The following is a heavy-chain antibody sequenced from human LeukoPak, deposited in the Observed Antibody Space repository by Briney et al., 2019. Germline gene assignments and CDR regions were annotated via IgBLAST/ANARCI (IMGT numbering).Heavy chain of an antibody. CDR3: ARDTTDIVATIIDY. D-gene: IGHD5-12*01. CDR2: INWNGGST. V-gene: IGHV3-20*04. Sequence: GGSLRLSCAASGFTFDDYGMSWVRQAPGKGLEWVSGINWNGGSTGYADSVKGRFTISRDNAKNSLYLQMNSLRAEDTALYYCARDTTDIVATIIDYWGQGTLVTVSS. CDR1: GFTFDDYG. J-gene: IGHJ4*02.